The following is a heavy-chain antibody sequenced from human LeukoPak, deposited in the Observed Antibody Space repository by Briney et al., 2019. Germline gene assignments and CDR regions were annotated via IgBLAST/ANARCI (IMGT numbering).Heavy chain of an antibody. CDR1: GFTFSSYG. V-gene: IGHV3-30*02. J-gene: IGHJ5*02. Sequence: QTGGSLRLSCAASGFTFSSYGMHWVRQAPGKGLEWVAFIRYDGSNKYYADSVKGRFTISRDNSKNTLYLQMNSLRAEDTAVYYCAKDDHCSSTSCYEINWFDPWGQGTLVTVSS. CDR2: IRYDGSNK. CDR3: AKDDHCSSTSCYEINWFDP. D-gene: IGHD2-2*01.